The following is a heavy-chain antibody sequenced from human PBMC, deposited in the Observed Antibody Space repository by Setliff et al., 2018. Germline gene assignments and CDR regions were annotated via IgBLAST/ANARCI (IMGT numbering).Heavy chain of an antibody. CDR2: TIPLFGTT. J-gene: IGHJ6*03. Sequence: SVKVSCKASGGTFSSSGISWVRRAPGQGLEWMGGTIPLFGTTSYAQKFQGRVTIITDESTSTAYMEVSSLRSEDTAVYYCAREGVDTRSSTDYRYYMDVWGKGTTVTVSS. D-gene: IGHD5-18*01. CDR1: GGTFSSSG. CDR3: AREGVDTRSSTDYRYYMDV. V-gene: IGHV1-69*05.